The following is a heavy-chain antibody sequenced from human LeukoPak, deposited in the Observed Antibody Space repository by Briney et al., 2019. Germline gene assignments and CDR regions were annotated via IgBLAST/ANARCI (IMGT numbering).Heavy chain of an antibody. CDR3: TKTGGPWD. CDR1: GFTFSSYA. V-gene: IGHV3-23*01. D-gene: IGHD7-27*01. J-gene: IGHJ4*02. CDR2: ITANSINT. Sequence: PGGSLRLSCAASGFTFSSYAMSWVRQAPGKGLEWASTITANSINTYEANSVKGRFAISRANSKSTLYLQMNTLRAEDTAVYYCTKTGGPWDWGQGTLVTVSS.